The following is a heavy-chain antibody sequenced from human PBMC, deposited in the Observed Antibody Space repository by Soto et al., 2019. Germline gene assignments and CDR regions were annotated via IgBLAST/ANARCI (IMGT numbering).Heavy chain of an antibody. V-gene: IGHV3-11*01. J-gene: IGHJ5*02. CDR2: ISSGGVTM. CDR3: ARGSNYGDFVENWFDP. D-gene: IGHD4-17*01. CDR1: GFTFGDYY. Sequence: RGSLRLSSAASGFTFGDYYMSWIRQAPGKGLEWISYISSGGVTMYYADSVKGRFTLSRDNAENSLYLQMSSLRAEDTAVYFCARGSNYGDFVENWFDPWGQGTLVTVSS.